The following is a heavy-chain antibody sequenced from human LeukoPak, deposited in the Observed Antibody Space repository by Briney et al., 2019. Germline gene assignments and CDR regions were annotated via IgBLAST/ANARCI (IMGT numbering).Heavy chain of an antibody. CDR1: GGSISTYY. J-gene: IGHJ4*02. Sequence: SETLSLTCAVSGGSISTYYWSWIRQPPGKGLEWIGYIYYSGSTNYNPSLKSRVTISVDTSKNQFSLKLSSVTAADTAVYYCARIYFWSGYFDYWGQGTLVTVSS. V-gene: IGHV4-59*01. CDR2: IYYSGST. D-gene: IGHD3-3*01. CDR3: ARIYFWSGYFDY.